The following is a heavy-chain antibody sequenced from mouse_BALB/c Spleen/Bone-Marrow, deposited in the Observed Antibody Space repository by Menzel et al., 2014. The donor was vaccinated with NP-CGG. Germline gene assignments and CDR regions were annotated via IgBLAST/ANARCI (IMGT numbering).Heavy chain of an antibody. D-gene: IGHD2-4*01. J-gene: IGHJ3*01. CDR3: ARHAYYDQTEVSFVY. Sequence: EVQRVESGGGLVKSGGSLKLSCAASGFSFNSYGMSWVRQTPEKRLEWVATISGGGSFTFYPDSVKGRFTISRDNAKNNLYLQLGSLRSEDTALYYCARHAYYDQTEVSFVYWGQGTLVTASA. V-gene: IGHV5-9-2*01. CDR1: GFSFNSYG. CDR2: ISGGGSFT.